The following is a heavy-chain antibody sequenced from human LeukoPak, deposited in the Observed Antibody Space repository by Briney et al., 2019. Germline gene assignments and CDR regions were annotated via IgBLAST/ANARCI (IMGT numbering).Heavy chain of an antibody. D-gene: IGHD4-23*01. CDR3: ARNGGYGGNSMMAFDI. Sequence: ASVKVSCKASGCTFSSYAISWVRQAPGQGLEWMACTNPNSGGTYYAHTVQGRVTMTRDTSISTAYMELNSLRAEDTAVYYCARNGGYGGNSMMAFDIWGQGTMVTVSS. V-gene: IGHV1-2*02. CDR2: TNPNSGGT. J-gene: IGHJ3*02. CDR1: GCTFSSYA.